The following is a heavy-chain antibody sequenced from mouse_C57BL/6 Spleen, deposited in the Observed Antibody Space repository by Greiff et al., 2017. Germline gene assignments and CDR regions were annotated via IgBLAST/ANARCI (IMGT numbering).Heavy chain of an antibody. CDR3: ARGEGLGLYYAMDG. Sequence: QVQLQQPGAELVKPGASVKLSCKASGYTFTSYWMHWVKQRPGRGLEWIGRIDPNSGGTKYNEKFKSKATLTADKTSSTAYMQLSSRTSEDSAVCECARGEGLGLYYAMDGWGQGTSVTVSS. CDR2: IDPNSGGT. CDR1: GYTFTSYW. D-gene: IGHD4-1*01. V-gene: IGHV1-72*01. J-gene: IGHJ4*01.